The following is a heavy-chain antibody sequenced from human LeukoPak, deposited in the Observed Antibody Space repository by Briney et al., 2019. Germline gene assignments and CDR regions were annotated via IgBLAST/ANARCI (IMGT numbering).Heavy chain of an antibody. Sequence: PGGSLRLPCTASGFTFSSYAMHWVRQAPGKGLEYVSAIRNNGGSTYYADSVKGRFPISRDNSKNTLYLQMSSLRAEDTAVYYCVKDGYDSSGYYYYYYYGMDVWGQGTTVTVSS. CDR1: GFTFSSYA. V-gene: IGHV3-64D*06. D-gene: IGHD3-22*01. CDR2: IRNNGGST. CDR3: VKDGYDSSGYYYYYYYGMDV. J-gene: IGHJ6*02.